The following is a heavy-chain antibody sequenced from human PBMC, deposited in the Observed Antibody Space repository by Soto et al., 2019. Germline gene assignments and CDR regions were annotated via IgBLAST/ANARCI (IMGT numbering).Heavy chain of an antibody. CDR3: AKELEIVLMVHAASDS. D-gene: IGHD2-8*01. CDR1: GFNFAKYA. J-gene: IGHJ4*02. CDR2: ISGGGSTA. V-gene: IGHV3-23*01. Sequence: VVPLRHPYAAAGFNFAKYARNWVRQAQWQGLEWVSAISGGGSTAYYADSVKGRFTISRDNSRNTVHLQIDSLRVEDTAIYYCAKELEIVLMVHAASDSWGQGIPVTVSS.